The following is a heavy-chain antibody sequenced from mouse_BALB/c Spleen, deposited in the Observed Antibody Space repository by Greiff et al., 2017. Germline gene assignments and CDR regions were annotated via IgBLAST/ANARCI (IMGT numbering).Heavy chain of an antibody. J-gene: IGHJ3*01. D-gene: IGHD2-3*01. CDR1: GFTFSSYG. Sequence: EVQRVESGGDLVKPGGSLKLSCAASGFTFSSYGMSWVRQTPDKRLEWVATISSGGSYTYYPDSVKGRFTISRDNAKNTLYLQMSSLKSEDTAMYYCARDGGTGFAYWGQGTLVTVSA. V-gene: IGHV5-6*01. CDR2: ISSGGSYT. CDR3: ARDGGTGFAY.